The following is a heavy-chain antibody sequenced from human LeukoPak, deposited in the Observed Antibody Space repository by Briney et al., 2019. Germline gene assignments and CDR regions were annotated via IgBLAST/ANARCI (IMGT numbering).Heavy chain of an antibody. J-gene: IGHJ5*02. CDR2: IIPIFGTA. Sequence: GASVKVSCKVSGYTLTEVSMHWVRQAPGKGLEWMGGIIPIFGTANYAQKFQGRVTITTDESTSTAYMELSSLRSEDTAVYYCARDHTNIAAAGTFDPWGQGTLVTVSS. CDR3: ARDHTNIAAAGTFDP. CDR1: GYTLTEVS. V-gene: IGHV1-69*05. D-gene: IGHD6-13*01.